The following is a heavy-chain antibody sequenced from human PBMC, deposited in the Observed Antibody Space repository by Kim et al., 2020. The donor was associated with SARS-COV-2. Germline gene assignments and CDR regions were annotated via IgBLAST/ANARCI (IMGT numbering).Heavy chain of an antibody. CDR2: IYYSGST. D-gene: IGHD3-9*01. V-gene: IGHV4-61*01. Sequence: SETLSLTCTVSGGSVSSGSYYWSWIRQPPGKGLEWIGYIYYSGSTNYNPSLKSRVTISVDTSKNQFSLKLSSVTAADTAVYYCARFYDILAKGLDYWGQGTLVTVSS. J-gene: IGHJ4*02. CDR3: ARFYDILAKGLDY. CDR1: GGSVSSGSYY.